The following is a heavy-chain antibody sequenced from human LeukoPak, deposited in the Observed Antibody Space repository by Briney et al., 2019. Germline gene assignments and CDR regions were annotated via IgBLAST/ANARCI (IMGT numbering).Heavy chain of an antibody. CDR2: IYYSGST. Sequence: PSETLSLTCIVSAGSISSYYWNWIRQPPGKGLEWIGYIYYSGSTNYNPSLKSRVTISVDTSKNQFSLKLRSVTAADTAVYYCARPTRPGDYDTFDLWGQGTMVTVSS. CDR3: ARPTRPGDYDTFDL. J-gene: IGHJ3*01. V-gene: IGHV4-59*08. CDR1: AGSISSYY. D-gene: IGHD4-17*01.